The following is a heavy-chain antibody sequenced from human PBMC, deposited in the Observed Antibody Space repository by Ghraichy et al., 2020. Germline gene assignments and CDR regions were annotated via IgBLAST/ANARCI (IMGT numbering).Heavy chain of an antibody. CDR2: IYSDGRT. CDR1: GFTVSSTY. J-gene: IGHJ3*02. V-gene: IGHV3-66*04. D-gene: IGHD2-2*01. CDR3: ARRCSSTSCSHGAFDI. Sequence: GSLRLSCAASGFTVSSTYMSWVRQAPGKGLDWVSVIYSDGRTFYADSVQGRFTISRDNSENTVFLQMNSLRPEDTAVYYCARRCSSTSCSHGAFDIWGQGTMVTVSS.